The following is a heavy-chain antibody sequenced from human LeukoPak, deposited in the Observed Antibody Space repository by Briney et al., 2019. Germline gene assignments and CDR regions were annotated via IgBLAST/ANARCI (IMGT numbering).Heavy chain of an antibody. Sequence: GGSLRLSCAAAGFTFSSYAMSWVRQAAGKGLEWVSAISGSGGSTYYADSVKGRFTISRDNSKNTLYLQMNSLRAEDTAVYYCAKDPVLPTGDDYWGQGTLVTVSS. CDR3: AKDPVLPTGDDY. CDR2: ISGSGGST. V-gene: IGHV3-23*01. D-gene: IGHD7-27*01. J-gene: IGHJ4*02. CDR1: GFTFSSYA.